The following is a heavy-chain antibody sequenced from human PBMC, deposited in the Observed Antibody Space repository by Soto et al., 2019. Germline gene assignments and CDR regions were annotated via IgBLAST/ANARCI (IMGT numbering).Heavy chain of an antibody. Sequence: EVQLVESGGGLVQPGGSLKHSCATSGFTFSGSDIHWVRQASGKGLECVGRIRSKAYSYATVYAASVKGRLTITRADSKQMAYMQMNSLRTEDTAVYYCSRQNIGIQVDSAIDYWGQGSLVTVSS. CDR3: SRQNIGIQVDSAIDY. J-gene: IGHJ4*02. CDR1: GFTFSGSD. V-gene: IGHV3-73*02. D-gene: IGHD3-16*02. CDR2: IRSKAYSYAT.